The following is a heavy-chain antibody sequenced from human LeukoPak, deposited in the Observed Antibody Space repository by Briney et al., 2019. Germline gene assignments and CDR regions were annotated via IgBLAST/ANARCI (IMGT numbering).Heavy chain of an antibody. Sequence: SGGSLRLSCAASGFTFSSYWMHWVRQAPGKGLVWVSRINSDGSNTNYVDSVKGRFTISRDNAKSTLYLEMNSLRAEDTAVYYCASAPYSSGWYSFDYWGHGTLVTVSS. CDR3: ASAPYSSGWYSFDY. CDR1: GFTFSSYW. CDR2: INSDGSNT. V-gene: IGHV3-74*01. J-gene: IGHJ4*01. D-gene: IGHD6-19*01.